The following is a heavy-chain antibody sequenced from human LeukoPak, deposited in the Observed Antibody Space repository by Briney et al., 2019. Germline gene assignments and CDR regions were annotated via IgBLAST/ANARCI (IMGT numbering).Heavy chain of an antibody. CDR3: ARDLFGESLFDY. D-gene: IGHD3-10*02. J-gene: IGHJ4*02. V-gene: IGHV3-21*01. CDR2: ISTSSIYI. CDR1: GFTFSSYS. Sequence: PGGSLRLSCAASGFTFSSYSMNWVRQAPGKGLEWVSSISTSSIYIYYADSVKGRFTISRDNAKNSLYLQMNSLRAEDTAVYYCARDLFGESLFDYWGQGTLVTVSS.